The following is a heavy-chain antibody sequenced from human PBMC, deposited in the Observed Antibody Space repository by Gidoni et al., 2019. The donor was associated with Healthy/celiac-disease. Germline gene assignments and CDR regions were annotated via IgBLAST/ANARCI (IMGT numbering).Heavy chain of an antibody. V-gene: IGHV1-69*04. CDR1: GGTFSSYA. J-gene: IGHJ3*02. Sequence: QVQLVQSGAAVTKPGSSVKVSCTASGGTFSSYAISWVRQAPGQGLEWMGRIIPILGIANYAQKFQGRVTITADKSTSTAYMELSSLRSEDTAVYYCAGVVPPRGAFDIWGQGTMVTVSS. CDR2: IIPILGIA. D-gene: IGHD2-2*01. CDR3: AGVVPPRGAFDI.